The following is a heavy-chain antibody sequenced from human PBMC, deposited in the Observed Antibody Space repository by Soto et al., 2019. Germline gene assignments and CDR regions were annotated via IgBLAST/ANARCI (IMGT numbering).Heavy chain of an antibody. J-gene: IGHJ5*02. CDR2: ISSSSSYT. Sequence: KHGGSLRLSCASSGFTFSDYYMSCIRQAAGEGLEWVSYISSSSSYTNYADSVKGRFTISRDNAKDSLYLQMNSLRAEDTAVYYCARDLEENIVATITGFDPWGQGTLVTVSS. CDR3: ARDLEENIVATITGFDP. CDR1: GFTFSDYY. V-gene: IGHV3-11*06. D-gene: IGHD5-12*01.